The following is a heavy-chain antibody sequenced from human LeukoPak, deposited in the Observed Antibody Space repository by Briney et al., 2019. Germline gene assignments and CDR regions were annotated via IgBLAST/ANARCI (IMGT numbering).Heavy chain of an antibody. Sequence: SETLSLTCAVYGGSFSGYYWSWLRQPPGKGLEWIGEINHSGSTNYNPSLKSRVTISVDTSKNQFSLKLSSVTAADTAVYYCARISYSRIRGLQHWGQGTLVTVSS. D-gene: IGHD6-13*01. CDR2: INHSGST. J-gene: IGHJ1*01. CDR3: ARISYSRIRGLQH. CDR1: GGSFSGYY. V-gene: IGHV4-34*01.